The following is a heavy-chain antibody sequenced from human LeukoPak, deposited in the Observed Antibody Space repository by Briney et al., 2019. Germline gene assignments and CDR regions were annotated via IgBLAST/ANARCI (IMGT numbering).Heavy chain of an antibody. CDR1: GFTFSSYW. CDR3: ARDHDGLWAHDAFDI. D-gene: IGHD2-21*01. Sequence: PGGSLRLSCAASGFTFSSYWMHWVRQAPGKGLVWVSRINSDGSSTSYADSVKGRSTISRDNAKNTLYLQMNSLRAEDTAVYYCARDHDGLWAHDAFDIWGQGTMVTVSS. J-gene: IGHJ3*02. CDR2: INSDGSST. V-gene: IGHV3-74*01.